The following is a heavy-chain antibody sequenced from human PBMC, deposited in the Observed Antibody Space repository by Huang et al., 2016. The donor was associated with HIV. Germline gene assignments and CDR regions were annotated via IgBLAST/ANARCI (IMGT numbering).Heavy chain of an antibody. V-gene: IGHV3-72*01. J-gene: IGHJ3*02. Sequence: EEQLVESGGGFVQHGGSLRLSCAGAGFTLSDHYIDGVRQAPGKGLEWGGRSGNRADSYTTEYAASVKGRFAISRDDSKNSLYLHMNSLKTEDTAVYHCTKGYSGVSVYAFDIWGQGTMVTVSS. CDR3: TKGYSGVSVYAFDI. CDR1: GFTLSDHY. CDR2: SGNRADSYTT. D-gene: IGHD2-15*01.